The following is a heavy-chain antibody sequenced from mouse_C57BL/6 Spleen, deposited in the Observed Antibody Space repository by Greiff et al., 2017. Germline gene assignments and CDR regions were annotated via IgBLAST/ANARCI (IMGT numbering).Heavy chain of an antibody. CDR3: ARGGWPLRGYLDV. CDR2: ISSGSSTI. V-gene: IGHV5-17*01. Sequence: EVQLKESGGGLVKPGGSLKLSCAASGFTFSDYGMHWVRQAPEKGLEWVAYISSGSSTIYYAATVQGRFTISRDNAKNTLFLQMTSLRSEDTAMYYCARGGWPLRGYLDVWGTGTTVTVSS. D-gene: IGHD2-3*01. J-gene: IGHJ1*03. CDR1: GFTFSDYG.